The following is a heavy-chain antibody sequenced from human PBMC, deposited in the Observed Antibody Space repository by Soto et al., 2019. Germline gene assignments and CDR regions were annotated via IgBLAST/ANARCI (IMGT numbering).Heavy chain of an antibody. CDR3: AREFFGAGNWFDP. V-gene: IGHV4-59*01. CDR1: GGSISSYY. J-gene: IGHJ5*02. D-gene: IGHD3-3*01. Sequence: SETLSLTCTVSGGSISSYYWSWIRQPPGKGLEWIGYIYYSGSTNYNPSLKSRVTISVDTSKNQFSLKLSSVTAADTAVSYCAREFFGAGNWFDPWGQGTLVTVSS. CDR2: IYYSGST.